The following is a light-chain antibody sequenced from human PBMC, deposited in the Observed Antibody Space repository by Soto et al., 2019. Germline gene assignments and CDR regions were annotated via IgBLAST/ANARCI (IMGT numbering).Light chain of an antibody. CDR2: DAS. V-gene: IGKV3-20*01. J-gene: IGKJ1*01. CDR3: QQYGSSPRT. Sequence: EIVFTQSPCALSLSPGERATLSCRASQSVSSSYLAWYQQKPGQAPRLLIHDASSRATGISDRFTGSGSGTDFTLTITTLEPEDFAVYYCQQYGSSPRTFGLGTKVDIK. CDR1: QSVSSSY.